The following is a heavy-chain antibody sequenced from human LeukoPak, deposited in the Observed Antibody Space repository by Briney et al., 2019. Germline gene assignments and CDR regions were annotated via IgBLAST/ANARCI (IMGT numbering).Heavy chain of an antibody. CDR2: ISGSGDKT. CDR3: AKDRRLTIFGVADY. J-gene: IGHJ4*02. CDR1: GFTFSRYG. Sequence: GGSLRLSCAASGFTFSRYGMHWLRQAPGKGLEWVSVISGSGDKTYYADSVKGRFTISRDNSNNTLYLHMNSLRAEDTAVYYCAKDRRLTIFGVADYWGQGTLVTVSS. V-gene: IGHV3-23*01. D-gene: IGHD3-3*01.